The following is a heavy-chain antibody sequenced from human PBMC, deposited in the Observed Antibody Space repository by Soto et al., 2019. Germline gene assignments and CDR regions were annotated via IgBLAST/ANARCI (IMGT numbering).Heavy chain of an antibody. CDR3: AKGSPPQVVVMFAWYFDL. Sequence: EVQLLESGGGLVQPGGSPRLSCAASGFTFSSYAMSWVRQAPGKGLEWVSAISGSGGSTYYADSVKGRFTISRDNSKNTLYLQMNSLRAEDTAVYYCAKGSPPQVVVMFAWYFDLWGRGTLVTVSS. D-gene: IGHD3-22*01. J-gene: IGHJ2*01. V-gene: IGHV3-23*01. CDR2: ISGSGGST. CDR1: GFTFSSYA.